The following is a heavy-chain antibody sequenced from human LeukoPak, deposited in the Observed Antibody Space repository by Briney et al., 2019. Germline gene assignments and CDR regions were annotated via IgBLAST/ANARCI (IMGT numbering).Heavy chain of an antibody. Sequence: PGGPLRHSCAASGFIYSNPWMSGLRPAPGKGLGWVGRITGKTAGGTTDYTAPVKGRFTISRNDSKDTLDLQMNSLKTEDTAVYYCTFLHSWGQGTLVTVSS. CDR2: ITGKTAGGTT. V-gene: IGHV3-15*01. J-gene: IGHJ4*02. CDR1: GFIYSNPW. CDR3: TFLHS. D-gene: IGHD2/OR15-2a*01.